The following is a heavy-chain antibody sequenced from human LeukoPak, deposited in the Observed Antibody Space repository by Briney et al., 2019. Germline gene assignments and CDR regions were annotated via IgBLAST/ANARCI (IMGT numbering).Heavy chain of an antibody. CDR1: GYTFTGYY. J-gene: IGHJ3*02. D-gene: IGHD6-19*01. CDR3: ARKGTVASAFDI. V-gene: IGHV1-2*02. Sequence: ASVTVSCKASGYTFTGYYMHWVRQAPGQGLEWMGWINPNSGGTNYAQKFQGRVTMTRDTSISTAYMELSRLRSDDTAVYYCARKGTVASAFDIWGQGTMVTVSS. CDR2: INPNSGGT.